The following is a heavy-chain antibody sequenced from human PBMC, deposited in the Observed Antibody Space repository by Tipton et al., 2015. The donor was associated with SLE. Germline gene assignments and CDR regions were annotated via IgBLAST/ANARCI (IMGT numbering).Heavy chain of an antibody. V-gene: IGHV4-59*01. D-gene: IGHD2-21*01. CDR3: ARDGARFPYYFDY. J-gene: IGHJ4*02. CDR1: GGSISSYY. Sequence: TLSLTCTVSGGSISSYYWSWIRQPPGKGLEWIGYIYYSGSTNYNPSLKSRVTISVDTSKNQFSLKLSSVTAADTAVYYCARDGARFPYYFDYWGQGTLVTVSS. CDR2: IYYSGST.